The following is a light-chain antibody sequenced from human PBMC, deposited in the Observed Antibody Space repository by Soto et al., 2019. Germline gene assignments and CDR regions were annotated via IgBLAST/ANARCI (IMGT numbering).Light chain of an antibody. Sequence: EIVLTQSPGPLSLSPGARATLSCRARQAVTSSYLAWYQQKPGQAPRLFIYCASSRATGIPARFSGSGSGTDLTLTISRVESEDFGVYYCQQYGSAHTFGQGTRLETK. V-gene: IGKV3-20*01. J-gene: IGKJ5*01. CDR3: QQYGSAHT. CDR1: QAVTSSY. CDR2: CAS.